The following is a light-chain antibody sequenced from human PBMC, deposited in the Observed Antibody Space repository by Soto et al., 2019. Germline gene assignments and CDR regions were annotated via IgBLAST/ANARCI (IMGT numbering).Light chain of an antibody. V-gene: IGLV2-14*01. CDR1: SSDVGGYNY. CDR3: SSYTSSSTYV. J-gene: IGLJ6*01. CDR2: DVS. Sequence: QSALTQPASVSGSPGQSITISCTGTSSDVGGYNYVSWYQQHPGKAPKLMIYDVSNRPSGVSNRFAGSKSGNTASLTISGLQAEDEADYYGSSYTSSSTYVFGTGTQLTVL.